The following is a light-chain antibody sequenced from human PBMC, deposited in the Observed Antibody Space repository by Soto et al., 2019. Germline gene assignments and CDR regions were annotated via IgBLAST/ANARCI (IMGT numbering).Light chain of an antibody. J-gene: IGKJ1*01. CDR3: QQRSNWPKWT. CDR2: GAS. CDR1: QSVGSK. V-gene: IGKV3D-20*02. Sequence: EIVMTQSPPTLSVSPGERATLSCRASQSVGSKLAWYQQRPGQAPRLLIYGASSRATGIPDRFSGSGSGTDFTLTISRLEPEDFAVYYCQQRSNWPKWTFGQGTKVDIK.